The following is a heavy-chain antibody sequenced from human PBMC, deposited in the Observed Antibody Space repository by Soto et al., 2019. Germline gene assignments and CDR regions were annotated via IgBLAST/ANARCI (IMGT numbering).Heavy chain of an antibody. J-gene: IGHJ4*02. CDR2: INGDGSTT. CDR1: GFTFSTFW. CDR3: ARDSDIDGYSKADY. Sequence: EVQLVESGGGLVQAGGSLRLSCVASGFTFSTFWMHWVREVPGKGLVWVSRINGDGSTTSYADSVKGRFTISRDNAKNTLYLQINSLRGEDTATYYSARDSDIDGYSKADYWGQGTLVSVSS. V-gene: IGHV3-74*01. D-gene: IGHD5-18*01.